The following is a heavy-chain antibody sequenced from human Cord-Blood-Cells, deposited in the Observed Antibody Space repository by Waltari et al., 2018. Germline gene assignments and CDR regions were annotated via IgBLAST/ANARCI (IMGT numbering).Heavy chain of an antibody. CDR2: IYYSGST. J-gene: IGHJ4*02. Sequence: QLQLQESGPGLVKPSETLSLTCTVSGGSISSSSYYWGWIRQHPGKGLEWIGSIYYSGSTYYNPSLKSRVTISVDTSKNQFSLKLSSVTAADTAVYYCARRGAARPFDYWGQGTLVTVSS. D-gene: IGHD6-6*01. CDR3: ARRGAARPFDY. CDR1: GGSISSSSYY. V-gene: IGHV4-39*01.